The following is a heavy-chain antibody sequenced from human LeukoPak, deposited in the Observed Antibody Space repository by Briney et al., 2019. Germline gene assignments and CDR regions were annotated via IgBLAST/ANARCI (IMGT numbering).Heavy chain of an antibody. CDR3: AKDDFWSGYSFGLFHY. V-gene: IGHV3-23*01. CDR1: GFTFSSYA. Sequence: GGSLRLSCAASGFTFSSYAMSWVRQAPGKGLEWVSAISGSGGSTYYANSVKGRFTISRDNSKNTLYLQMNSLRAEDTAVYYCAKDDFWSGYSFGLFHYWGQGTLVTVSS. CDR2: ISGSGGST. D-gene: IGHD3-3*01. J-gene: IGHJ4*02.